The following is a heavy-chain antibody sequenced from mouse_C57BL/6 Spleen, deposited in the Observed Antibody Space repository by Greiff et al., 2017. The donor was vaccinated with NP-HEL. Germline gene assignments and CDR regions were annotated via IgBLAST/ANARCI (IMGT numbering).Heavy chain of an antibody. Sequence: QVQLQQSGAELVRPGASVTLSCKASGYTFTDYEMHWVKQTPVHGLEWIGAIDPETGGTAYNQKFKGKAILTADKSSSTAYMELRSLTSEDSAVYYGTRWSTVVAKDDYWGQGTTLTVSS. D-gene: IGHD1-1*01. CDR3: TRWSTVVAKDDY. CDR2: IDPETGGT. J-gene: IGHJ2*01. V-gene: IGHV1-15*01. CDR1: GYTFTDYE.